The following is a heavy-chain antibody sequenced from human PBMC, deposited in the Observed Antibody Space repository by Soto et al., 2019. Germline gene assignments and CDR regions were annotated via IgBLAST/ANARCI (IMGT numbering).Heavy chain of an antibody. CDR1: GFTFSDYY. V-gene: IGHV3-11*04. J-gene: IGHJ6*03. Sequence: GGSLRLSCAASGFTFSDYYMSWIRQAPGKGLEWVSYISSSGSTIYYADSVKGRFTISRDNAKNSLYLQMNSLRAEDTAVYYCARVNSYYYYYMDVWGKGTTVTVSS. CDR3: ARVNSYYYYYMDV. CDR2: ISSSGSTI.